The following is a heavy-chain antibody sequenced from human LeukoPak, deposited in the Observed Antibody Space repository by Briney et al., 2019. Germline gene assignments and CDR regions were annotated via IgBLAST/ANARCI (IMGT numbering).Heavy chain of an antibody. CDR3: AKETMVRGDNLYGMDV. CDR2: ISGSGGST. D-gene: IGHD3-10*01. CDR1: GFSFPDYY. Sequence: GGSLRLSCAASGFSFPDYYMSWIRQAPGKGLEWVSAISGSGGSTYYADSVKGRFTVSRDNSKNTLYLQMNSLRAEGTAVYYCAKETMVRGDNLYGMDVWGQGTTVTVSS. V-gene: IGHV3-23*01. J-gene: IGHJ6*02.